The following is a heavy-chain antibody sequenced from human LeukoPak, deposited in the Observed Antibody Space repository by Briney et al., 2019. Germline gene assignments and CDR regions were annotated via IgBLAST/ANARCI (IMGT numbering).Heavy chain of an antibody. CDR1: GFIFSNYD. D-gene: IGHD6-13*01. J-gene: IGHJ1*01. CDR3: ARGAAAGTTEYFQH. Sequence: GGSLRLSCAASGFIFSNYDMNWVRQAPGKGLEWVAFIRYDGSDKYFADSVKGRFTISRDNSKNTLYLQMDSLRVEDTAVYYCARGAAAGTTEYFQHWGQGTLVTVSS. V-gene: IGHV3-30*02. CDR2: IRYDGSDK.